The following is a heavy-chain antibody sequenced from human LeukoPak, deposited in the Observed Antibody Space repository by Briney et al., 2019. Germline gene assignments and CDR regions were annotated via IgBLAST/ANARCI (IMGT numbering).Heavy chain of an antibody. J-gene: IGHJ4*02. CDR2: ITSGGSMT. Sequence: QPGGSLRLSCAASGFTFSSFEMNWVRQAPGKGLEWVSYITSGGSMTYSADSVKGRFTISRDNAKNSLYLQTNSLRAEDTAVYYCARVQYSSSRSIDYWGQGTLVTVSS. V-gene: IGHV3-48*03. CDR1: GFTFSSFE. D-gene: IGHD6-13*01. CDR3: ARVQYSSSRSIDY.